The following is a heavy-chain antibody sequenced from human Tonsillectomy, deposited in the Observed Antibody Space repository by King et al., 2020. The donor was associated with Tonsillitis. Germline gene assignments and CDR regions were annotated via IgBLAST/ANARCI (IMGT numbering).Heavy chain of an antibody. Sequence: LQLQESGPGVVKPSETLSLTCTVSGGSISSSDHYWAWIRQPPGKGLEWIGYMYYSGTIFYNPSLQSRVTISGGTSENRFSLKLGSVSAADTAIYFCARSVSGSFDYWGQGALVTVSS. J-gene: IGHJ4*02. CDR3: ARSVSGSFDY. D-gene: IGHD1-26*01. CDR1: GGSISSSDHY. V-gene: IGHV4-39*01. CDR2: MYYSGTI.